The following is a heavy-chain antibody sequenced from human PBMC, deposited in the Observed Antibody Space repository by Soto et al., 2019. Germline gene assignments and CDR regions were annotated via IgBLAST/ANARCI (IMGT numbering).Heavy chain of an antibody. D-gene: IGHD3-3*01. Sequence: QVQLVQSGAEVKKPGASVKVSCKASGYTFTSYAMHWVRQAPGQRLEWMGWINDGNGNTKYSQKFQARETNTRDTATSTAYMELSSLRSEDTAVYYCARDWVGYDFWTGYPPFDYWGQGTLVTVSS. CDR1: GYTFTSYA. CDR3: ARDWVGYDFWTGYPPFDY. V-gene: IGHV1-3*01. CDR2: INDGNGNT. J-gene: IGHJ4*02.